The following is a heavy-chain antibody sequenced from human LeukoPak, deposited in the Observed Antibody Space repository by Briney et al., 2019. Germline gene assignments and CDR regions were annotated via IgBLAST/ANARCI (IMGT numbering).Heavy chain of an antibody. CDR3: AGRPTGYSSGYIH. CDR2: ISGSAHKI. D-gene: IGHD5-18*01. Sequence: VXXVRQAPEKGLDWVSVISGSAHKIRYADSVKGRFTISRDNSENIVYLQMNNLRVEDTAVYYCAGRPTGYSSGYIHWGQGTLVTVSS. J-gene: IGHJ4*02. V-gene: IGHV3-23*01.